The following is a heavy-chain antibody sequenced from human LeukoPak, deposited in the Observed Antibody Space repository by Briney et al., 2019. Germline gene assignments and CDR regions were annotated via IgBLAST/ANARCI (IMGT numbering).Heavy chain of an antibody. CDR3: ARGPTSGWAYYFDS. CDR1: GGSISSGGYY. Sequence: SQTLSLTCTVSGGSISSGGYYWSWIRQHPGKGLEWIGYVYFSGSTSYNPSLKSRVTISIDTSKNHFSLTLTSVTAADTAVYYCARGPTSGWAYYFDSWGQGTLVTVSS. J-gene: IGHJ4*02. CDR2: VYFSGST. D-gene: IGHD6-19*01. V-gene: IGHV4-31*03.